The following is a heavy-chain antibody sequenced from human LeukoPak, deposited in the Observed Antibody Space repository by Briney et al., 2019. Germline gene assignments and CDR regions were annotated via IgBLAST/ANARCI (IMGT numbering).Heavy chain of an antibody. Sequence: SQTLSPTCAVSGGSISSGGYSWSWIRQPPGKGLEWIGYIYHSGSTYYNPSLKSRVTISVDRSKNQFSLKLSSVTAADTAVYYCARGYHYYGSGSYYIDWFDPWGQGTLVTVSS. CDR2: IYHSGST. CDR3: ARGYHYYGSGSYYIDWFDP. CDR1: GGSISSGGYS. J-gene: IGHJ5*02. V-gene: IGHV4-30-2*01. D-gene: IGHD3-10*01.